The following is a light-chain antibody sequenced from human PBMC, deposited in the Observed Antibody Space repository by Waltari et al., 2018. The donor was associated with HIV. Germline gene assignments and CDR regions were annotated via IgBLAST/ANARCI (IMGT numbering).Light chain of an antibody. CDR3: VLYMGSGIWV. J-gene: IGLJ3*02. V-gene: IGLV8-61*01. CDR1: YGSVSTSYY. Sequence: QTVVTQEPSFSVSPGGTVTLTCGLSYGSVSTSYYPSWYQQTPGQAQRTLIYSTNTRSSGVADRFSGSILGNKAALTITGAQADDESDYYCVLYMGSGIWVFGGGTKLTVL. CDR2: STN.